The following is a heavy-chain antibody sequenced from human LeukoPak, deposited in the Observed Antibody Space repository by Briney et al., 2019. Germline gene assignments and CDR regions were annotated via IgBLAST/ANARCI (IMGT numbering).Heavy chain of an antibody. Sequence: SETLSLTCTVSGGSISSYYWSWIRQPPGKELEWIGYIFYSGSTNYNPSLKSRVTISVDTSKNQFSLKLSSVTAADTAVYYCARHPSALYAFDIWGQGTMVIVSS. CDR1: GGSISSYY. CDR2: IFYSGST. D-gene: IGHD3-3*01. CDR3: ARHPSALYAFDI. V-gene: IGHV4-59*08. J-gene: IGHJ3*02.